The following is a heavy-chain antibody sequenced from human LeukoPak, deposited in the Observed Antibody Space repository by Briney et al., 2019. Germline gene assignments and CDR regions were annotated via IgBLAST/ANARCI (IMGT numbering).Heavy chain of an antibody. D-gene: IGHD2-15*01. J-gene: IGHJ4*02. Sequence: GGSLRLSCTASGFTFGDYAMSWFRQAPGKGLEWVGFIRSKAYGGTTEYAASVKGRFTISRDDSKGIAYLQMNSLKTEDTAVYYCTRDPYCSGGSCYSYYFDYWGQGTLVTVSS. CDR3: TRDPYCSGGSCYSYYFDY. V-gene: IGHV3-49*03. CDR1: GFTFGDYA. CDR2: IRSKAYGGTT.